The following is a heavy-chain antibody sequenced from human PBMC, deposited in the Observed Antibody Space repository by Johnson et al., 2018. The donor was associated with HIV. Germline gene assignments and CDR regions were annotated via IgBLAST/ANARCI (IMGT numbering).Heavy chain of an antibody. Sequence: VQLVESGGGVVQPGRSLRLSCAASGFTFSSYAMHWVRQAPVKGLEWVSVIYTGSDSTSYTDSVKDRFTISRDSSQNAVYLQMNSLRAEDTAVYYCARKATTVVKDDALDIWGQGTMVTVSS. CDR1: GFTFSSYA. CDR3: ARKATTVVKDDALDI. V-gene: IGHV3-30*14. D-gene: IGHD4-23*01. CDR2: IYTGSDST. J-gene: IGHJ3*02.